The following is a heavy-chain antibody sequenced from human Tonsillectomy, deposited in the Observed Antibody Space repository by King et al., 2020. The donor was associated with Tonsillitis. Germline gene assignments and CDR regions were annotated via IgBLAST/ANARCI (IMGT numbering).Heavy chain of an antibody. D-gene: IGHD3-22*01. Sequence: QLQESGPGLVKPSETLSLTCTVSGGPISSSSYYWAWIRQPPGKGLEWIGSIYYSGSTYYNPSLKSRVTISVDTSKNQFSLKLSSVTAADTAVYYCARHEGSGNYDSSGYYYWAQGTLVTVSS. J-gene: IGHJ4*02. V-gene: IGHV4-39*01. CDR2: IYYSGST. CDR1: GGPISSSSYY. CDR3: ARHEGSGNYDSSGYYY.